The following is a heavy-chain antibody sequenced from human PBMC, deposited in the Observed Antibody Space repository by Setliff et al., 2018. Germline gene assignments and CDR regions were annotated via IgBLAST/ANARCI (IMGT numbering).Heavy chain of an antibody. D-gene: IGHD3-22*01. CDR1: GHTFITFG. CDR2: ISAYSDDT. V-gene: IGHV1-18*01. CDR3: AYDTSGYYPGY. Sequence: GASVKVSCKASGHTFITFGISWVRQAPGQGLEWMGWISAYSDDTKYAEKFQGRVTMTMDTSTGTAYTELRSLRSDDTAVYICAYDTSGYYPGYWGRGTLVTVSS. J-gene: IGHJ4*02.